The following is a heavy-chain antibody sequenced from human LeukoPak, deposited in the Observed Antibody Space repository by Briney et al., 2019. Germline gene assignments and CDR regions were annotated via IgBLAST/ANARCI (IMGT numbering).Heavy chain of an antibody. Sequence: GGSLRLSCAASGFTFSSYSMNWVRQAPGKGLEWVSSISSSSSYIYYADSVKGRFTISRDNAKNSLYLQMNSLRAEDTAVYYCARDLAHYDFWSGYYPFDYWGQGTLVTVSS. D-gene: IGHD3-3*01. J-gene: IGHJ4*02. V-gene: IGHV3-21*01. CDR1: GFTFSSYS. CDR3: ARDLAHYDFWSGYYPFDY. CDR2: ISSSSSYI.